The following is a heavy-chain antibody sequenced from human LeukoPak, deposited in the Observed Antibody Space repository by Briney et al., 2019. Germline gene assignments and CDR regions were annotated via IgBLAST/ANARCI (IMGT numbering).Heavy chain of an antibody. Sequence: PGGSLRLSCAASGFTFSSYAMSWVRQAPGKGLEWVSAISGSGGSTYYADSVKGRFTISGDNSKNTLYLQMNSLRAEDTAVYYCAKGGISLGYCSSTSCYPDSNYYYYGMDAWGQGTTVTVSS. CDR2: ISGSGGST. CDR3: AKGGISLGYCSSTSCYPDSNYYYYGMDA. V-gene: IGHV3-23*01. CDR1: GFTFSSYA. J-gene: IGHJ6*02. D-gene: IGHD2-2*01.